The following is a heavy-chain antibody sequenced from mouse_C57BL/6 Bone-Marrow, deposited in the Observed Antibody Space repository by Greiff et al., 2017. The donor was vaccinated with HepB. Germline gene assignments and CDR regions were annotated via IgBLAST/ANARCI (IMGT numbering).Heavy chain of an antibody. CDR1: GFTFSSSA. CDR2: ISDGGSYT. D-gene: IGHD6-1*01. J-gene: IGHJ3*01. Sequence: EVMLVESGGGLVKPGGSLKLSCAASGFTFSSSAMSWVRQTPEKRLEWVATISDGGSYTYYPDNVKGRFTISRDNAKNNLYLQMSHLKSEDTAMYYCARDRPHEAWFAYWGQGTLVTVSA. V-gene: IGHV5-4*01. CDR3: ARDRPHEAWFAY.